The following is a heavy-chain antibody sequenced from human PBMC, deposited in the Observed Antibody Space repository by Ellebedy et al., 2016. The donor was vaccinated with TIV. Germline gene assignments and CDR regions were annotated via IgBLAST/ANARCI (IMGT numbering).Heavy chain of an antibody. J-gene: IGHJ4*02. V-gene: IGHV3-9*01. CDR2: VGWSGAVI. CDR3: AKGIPRLNSGYHQPIDS. Sequence: PGGSLRLSCAASGFSFAEYAMHWVRQAPGKGLEWVSCVGWSGAVIGYADSVRGRFTISRDNAKKSLYLQMNSLREEDTAFYYCAKGIPRLNSGYHQPIDSWGQGTLVTVSS. D-gene: IGHD3-22*01. CDR1: GFSFAEYA.